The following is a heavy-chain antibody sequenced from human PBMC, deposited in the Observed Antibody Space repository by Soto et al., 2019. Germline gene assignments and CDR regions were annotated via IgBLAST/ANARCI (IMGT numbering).Heavy chain of an antibody. V-gene: IGHV1-69*01. D-gene: IGHD3-10*01. CDR3: AAGIPQTNCYYYYGMDV. CDR2: IIPIFGTA. Sequence: QVQLVQSGAEVKKPGSSVKVSCKASGGTFSSYAISWVRQAPGQGLEWMGGIIPIFGTANYAQKFQGRVTITADESTSTAYMELSSLRSEDTAVYYCAAGIPQTNCYYYYGMDVWGQGTTVTVSS. CDR1: GGTFSSYA. J-gene: IGHJ6*02.